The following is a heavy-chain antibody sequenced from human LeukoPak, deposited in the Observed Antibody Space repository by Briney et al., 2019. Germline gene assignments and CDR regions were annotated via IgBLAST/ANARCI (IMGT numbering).Heavy chain of an antibody. Sequence: SETLSLTCAVSGGSISSGDYYWSWIRQPPGKGLEWIGYIYYSGSTYYNPSLKSRVTISVDTSKNQFSLKLSSVTAADTAVYYCARSYYYDSSGVDYWGQGTLVTVSS. CDR2: IYYSGST. V-gene: IGHV4-30-4*01. CDR3: ARSYYYDSSGVDY. CDR1: GGSISSGDYY. J-gene: IGHJ4*02. D-gene: IGHD3-22*01.